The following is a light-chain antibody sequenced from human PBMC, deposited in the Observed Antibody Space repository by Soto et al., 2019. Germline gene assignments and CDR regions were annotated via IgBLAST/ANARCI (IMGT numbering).Light chain of an antibody. CDR1: NIGAKV. CDR3: QVWHSTSVRV. Sequence: SSELTQPPSVSVAPGQTARITCGGNNIGAKVVHWYQQKKPGQAPVLVVFDDRARPSTIPERFSGSNSGNTATLTISRVEAGDEADYYCQVWHSTSVRVFGGGTKLTVL. V-gene: IGLV3-21*02. J-gene: IGLJ2*01. CDR2: DDR.